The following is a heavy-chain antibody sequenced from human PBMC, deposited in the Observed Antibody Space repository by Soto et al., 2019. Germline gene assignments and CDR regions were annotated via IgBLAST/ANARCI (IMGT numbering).Heavy chain of an antibody. J-gene: IGHJ5*02. V-gene: IGHV1-69*06. CDR2: IIPIFGTA. D-gene: IGHD2-15*01. Sequence: SVKVSCKASGGTFSSYAISWVRQAPGQGLEWMGGIIPIFGTANYAQKFQGRVTITADKSTSTAYMELSSLRSEDTAVYYCARDVVVVAARLNWFDPWAQGTLVTVSS. CDR3: ARDVVVVAARLNWFDP. CDR1: GGTFSSYA.